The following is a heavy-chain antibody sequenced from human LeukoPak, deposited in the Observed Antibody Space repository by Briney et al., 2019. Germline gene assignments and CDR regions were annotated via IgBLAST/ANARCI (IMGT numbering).Heavy chain of an antibody. Sequence: GASVKVSCKASGYTFTSYDINWVRQATGQGLEWMGWMNPNSGNTGYAQKFQGRVTITRNTSISTAYMELSSLRSEDTAVYYCARGQGYSSSWGIDPWGQGTLVTDSS. CDR1: GYTFTSYD. CDR3: ARGQGYSSSWGIDP. D-gene: IGHD6-13*01. V-gene: IGHV1-8*03. J-gene: IGHJ5*02. CDR2: MNPNSGNT.